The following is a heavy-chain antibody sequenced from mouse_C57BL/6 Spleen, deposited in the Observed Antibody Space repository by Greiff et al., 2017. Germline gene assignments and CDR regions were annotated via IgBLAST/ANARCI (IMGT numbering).Heavy chain of an antibody. D-gene: IGHD1-1*01. CDR2: INPNNGGT. V-gene: IGHV1-18*01. J-gene: IGHJ1*03. CDR3: ARGTTVVAHWYFDV. CDR1: GYTFTDYN. Sequence: VQLKQSGPELVKPGASVKIPCKASGYTFTDYNMDWVKQSHGKSLEWIGDINPNNGGTIYNQKFKGKATLTVDKSSSTAYMELRSLTSEDTAVYYCARGTTVVAHWYFDVWGTGTTVTVSS.